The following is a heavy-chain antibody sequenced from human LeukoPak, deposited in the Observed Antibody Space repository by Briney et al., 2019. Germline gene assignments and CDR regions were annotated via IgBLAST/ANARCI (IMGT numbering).Heavy chain of an antibody. CDR3: AKDPTMIVVVIPDY. CDR2: VSGSGGST. J-gene: IGHJ4*02. CDR1: GFTFRGYA. V-gene: IGHV3-23*01. D-gene: IGHD3-22*01. Sequence: GGSLRLSCAASGFTFRGYAMSWVRQGPGKGLEWVSAVSGSGGSTYYADSVKGRFTISRDNSKNTLYLQMDSLRAEDTAVYYCAKDPTMIVVVIPDYWGQGTLVTVSS.